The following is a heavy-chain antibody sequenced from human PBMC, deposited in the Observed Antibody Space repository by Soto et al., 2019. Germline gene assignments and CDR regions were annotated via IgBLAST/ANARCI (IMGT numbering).Heavy chain of an antibody. V-gene: IGHV4-30-4*08. CDR3: GRRGRGYCSGGSCYSRVATAIPAFDY. CDR1: GGSISSGAYY. J-gene: IGHJ4*02. Sequence: SETLSLTCTVSGGSISSGAYYWSWIRQHPGKGLEWIRYIYYSGSTYYNPSLKSRVTISVDTSKNQFSLKLSSVTAADTAVYYCGRRGRGYCSGGSCYSRVATAIPAFDYWGQGTLVTVSS. CDR2: IYYSGST. D-gene: IGHD2-15*01.